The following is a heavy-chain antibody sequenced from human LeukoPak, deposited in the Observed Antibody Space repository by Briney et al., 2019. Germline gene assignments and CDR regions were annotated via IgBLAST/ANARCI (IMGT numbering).Heavy chain of an antibody. J-gene: IGHJ6*02. CDR3: ARAWFGELSRYYYYYGMDV. V-gene: IGHV1-18*01. CDR1: GYSFTSYG. D-gene: IGHD3-10*01. Sequence: AAVKVSFKASGYSFTSYGISLVRLAPGQGLEWVGWICAYNGNTNYAQKLQGRVTMTTDTSTSTAYMELRSLRSDDTAVYYCARAWFGELSRYYYYYGMDVWGQGTTVTVSS. CDR2: ICAYNGNT.